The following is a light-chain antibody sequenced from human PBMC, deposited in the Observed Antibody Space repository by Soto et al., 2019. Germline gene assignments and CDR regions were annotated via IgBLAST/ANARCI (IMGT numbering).Light chain of an antibody. CDR2: EVN. Sequence: QSALTQPPSASGSPGQSVTIPCTGTYSDIGAYNYVSWYQQRPGEAPKLLIYEVNNRPSGVSHRFSGSKSGNTASLTISGLQAEDEADYYCSSFASTHTYVFGTGTKVTVL. CDR1: YSDIGAYNY. V-gene: IGLV2-8*01. CDR3: SSFASTHTYV. J-gene: IGLJ1*01.